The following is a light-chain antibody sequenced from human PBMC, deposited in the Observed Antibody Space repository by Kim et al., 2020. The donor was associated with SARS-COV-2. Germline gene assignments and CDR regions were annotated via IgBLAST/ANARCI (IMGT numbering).Light chain of an antibody. CDR2: DAS. CDR1: KSANCK. V-gene: IGKV3-15*01. CDR3: QQYDKWPLT. J-gene: IGKJ4*01. Sequence: VSPGEEAHLSLRASKSANCKLAWYQQKPGQAPRLLIYDASTRATDIPARVSGSVSGTDFTLTITCLQPEDFAVYYCQQYDKWPLTFGGGTQVDIK.